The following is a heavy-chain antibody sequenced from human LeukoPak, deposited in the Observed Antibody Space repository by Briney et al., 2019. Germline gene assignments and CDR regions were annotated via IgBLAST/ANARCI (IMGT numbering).Heavy chain of an antibody. J-gene: IGHJ4*02. CDR2: TYYRSKWCN. Sequence: SQTLSVTCAISGDSVSSNNGAWNWIRQSPSRGLEWLGRTYYRSKWCNDYAEFIQGRITINPDTSKNQFSLQLNSVTPEDTAVYYCARDLGTSGWYTFDFWGQRTLVTVSS. D-gene: IGHD6-19*01. CDR3: ARDLGTSGWYTFDF. V-gene: IGHV6-1*01. CDR1: GDSVSSNNGA.